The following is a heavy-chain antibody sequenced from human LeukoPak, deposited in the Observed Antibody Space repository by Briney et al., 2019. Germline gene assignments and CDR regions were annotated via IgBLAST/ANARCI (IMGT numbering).Heavy chain of an antibody. CDR3: ARLEEGGLRYVDY. D-gene: IGHD5-12*01. CDR2: ISGRGDNT. J-gene: IGHJ4*02. Sequence: GWSLRLSCAASGFAFIDYAMSWVRQAPGHGLEWVSVISGRGDNTYYADSVKGRFSISRDSAKNSLYLQMNSLRAEDTAVYYCARLEEGGLRYVDYWGQGTLVTVSS. CDR1: GFAFIDYA. V-gene: IGHV3-23*01.